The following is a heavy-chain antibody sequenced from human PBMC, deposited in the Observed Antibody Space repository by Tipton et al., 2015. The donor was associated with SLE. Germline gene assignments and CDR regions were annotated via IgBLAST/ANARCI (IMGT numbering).Heavy chain of an antibody. CDR2: IWYDGSNE. Sequence: SLRLSCAASGFTFSSYGMHWVRQAPGKGLEWVAGIWYDGSNEYYADALKGRFTISRDNSKTTVYLQMNSLRAEDTAVYFCAKDSDHGSASSLDYWGQGTLVTVSS. J-gene: IGHJ4*02. CDR1: GFTFSSYG. D-gene: IGHD2-2*01. V-gene: IGHV3-33*06. CDR3: AKDSDHGSASSLDY.